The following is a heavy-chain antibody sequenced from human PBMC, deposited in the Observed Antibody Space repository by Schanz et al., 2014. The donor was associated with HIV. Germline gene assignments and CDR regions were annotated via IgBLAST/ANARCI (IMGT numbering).Heavy chain of an antibody. CDR2: ISSSSTYI. D-gene: IGHD5-18*01. J-gene: IGHJ4*02. CDR3: ARGDAALGDY. CDR1: RLTFSGYS. V-gene: IGHV3-21*01. Sequence: EVQLVESGGGLVKPGGSLRLACAGSRLTFSGYSMNWVRQAPGKGLEWVSSISSSSTYIFYADSVKGRFTISRDNANNSLYLQMNSLRAADTAVYYCARGDAALGDYWGQGTLVTVSS.